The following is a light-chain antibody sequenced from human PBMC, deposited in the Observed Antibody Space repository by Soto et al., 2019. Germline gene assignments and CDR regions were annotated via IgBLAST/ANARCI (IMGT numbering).Light chain of an antibody. CDR2: GAS. CDR3: QQYYNWPPT. CDR1: QSVSSN. J-gene: IGKJ5*01. Sequence: EIVMTQSPATLSVSPGKRATLSCRASQSVSSNLAWYQQKPGQAPRLLIYGASTRATGISARFSGSRSGTEFTLTISSLQSEDFAVYYCQQYYNWPPTFGQGTRLEIK. V-gene: IGKV3-15*01.